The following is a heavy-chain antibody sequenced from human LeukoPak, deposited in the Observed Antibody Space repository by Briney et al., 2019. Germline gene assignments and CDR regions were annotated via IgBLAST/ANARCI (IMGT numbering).Heavy chain of an antibody. CDR1: GITISSKY. J-gene: IGHJ2*01. CDR3: ARDGGAGWYFDL. Sequence: GGSLRLSCAASGITISSKYMSWVRQAPGKGLEWVSVMQSGGSTYYADSVKGRFTISRDNSKNTLYLQMNSLRVEDTAVYYCARDGGAGWYFDLWGRGTLVTVSS. V-gene: IGHV3-53*01. D-gene: IGHD3-16*01. CDR2: MQSGGST.